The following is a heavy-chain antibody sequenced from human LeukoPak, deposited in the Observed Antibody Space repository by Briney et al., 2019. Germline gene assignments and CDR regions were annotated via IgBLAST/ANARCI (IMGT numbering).Heavy chain of an antibody. D-gene: IGHD1-1*01. CDR1: GGSISSSSYY. CDR2: IHYSGST. Sequence: SETLSLTCTVSGGSISSSSYYWGWIRQPPGKGLEWIGSIHYSGSTNYNPSLKSRVTISVDTSKNQFSLKLSSVTAADTAVYYCARDGWNDAFDIWGQGTMVTVSS. V-gene: IGHV4-39*07. CDR3: ARDGWNDAFDI. J-gene: IGHJ3*02.